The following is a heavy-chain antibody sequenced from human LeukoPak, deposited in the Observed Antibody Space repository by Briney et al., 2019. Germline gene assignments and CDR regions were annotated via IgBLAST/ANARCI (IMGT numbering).Heavy chain of an antibody. D-gene: IGHD2-8*02. Sequence: SVKVSCKASGGTFSSYAISWVRQDPGQGLEWMGGIIPIFGTANYAQKFQGRVTITADESTSTAYMELSSLRSEDTAVYYCARDLVDGREDWGYTERFDYWGQGTLVTVSS. CDR1: GGTFSSYA. CDR3: ARDLVDGREDWGYTERFDY. J-gene: IGHJ4*02. V-gene: IGHV1-69*13. CDR2: IIPIFGTA.